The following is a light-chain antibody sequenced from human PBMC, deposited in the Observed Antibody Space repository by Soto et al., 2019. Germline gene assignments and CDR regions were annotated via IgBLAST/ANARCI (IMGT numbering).Light chain of an antibody. CDR1: SSDVPAYNY. Sequence: QSALTQPRSVSGSPGQSVTISCTGTSSDVPAYNYVSWYQQHPGKVPKLMIYDVTKRPSGVPDRFSGSKSGNTASLTISGLQAEDEADYYCCSYAGSYTFVFGTGTKLTVL. CDR3: CSYAGSYTFV. J-gene: IGLJ1*01. CDR2: DVT. V-gene: IGLV2-11*01.